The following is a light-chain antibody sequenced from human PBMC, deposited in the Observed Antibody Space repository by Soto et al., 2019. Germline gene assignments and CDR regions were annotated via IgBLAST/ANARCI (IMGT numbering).Light chain of an antibody. Sequence: MSQSRYTLAAGKGVNLAIRRRASQSISSWLAWYQQKPGKAPNLLIYKASHLENGVPSRYSGCGSGPRSTHSSSTLLPICRVLYCSLHHMLLSLTFGEGTKVDIK. CDR2: KAS. V-gene: IGKV1-5*03. J-gene: IGKJ4*01. CDR3: LHHMLLSLT. CDR1: QSISSW.